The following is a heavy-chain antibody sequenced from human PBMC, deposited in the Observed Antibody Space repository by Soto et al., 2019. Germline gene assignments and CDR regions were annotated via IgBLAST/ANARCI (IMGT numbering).Heavy chain of an antibody. CDR2: IYYSGST. CDR1: GDSVSSGSYY. D-gene: IGHD3-22*01. CDR3: ARGGMIVVVPSAGYYYYYGMDV. Sequence: SETLSLTCTVSGDSVSSGSYYWSWIRQPPGKGLEWIGYIYYSGSTNYNPSLKSRVTISVDTSKNQFSLKLSSVTAADTAVYYCARGGMIVVVPSAGYYYYYGMDVWGQGTTVTVS. J-gene: IGHJ6*02. V-gene: IGHV4-61*01.